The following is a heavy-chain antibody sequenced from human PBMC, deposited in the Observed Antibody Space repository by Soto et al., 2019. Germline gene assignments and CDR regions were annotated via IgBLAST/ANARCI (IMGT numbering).Heavy chain of an antibody. CDR1: GGSINNHY. V-gene: IGHV4-59*11. CDR3: ARANWYSEY. Sequence: QVHLQESGPGLVKPSETLSLTCTVSGGSINNHYWSWIRQPPGKGLARIAYIYYTGSTNYNPSLKRRVTMSVDTSKNQFSLNLTSLTAADTAIYYCARANWYSEYWGQGTLVTVSS. D-gene: IGHD7-27*01. J-gene: IGHJ4*02. CDR2: IYYTGST.